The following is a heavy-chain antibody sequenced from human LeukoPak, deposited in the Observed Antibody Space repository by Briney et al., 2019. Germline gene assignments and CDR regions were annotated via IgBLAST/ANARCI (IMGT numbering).Heavy chain of an antibody. CDR1: GFMLSSYW. V-gene: IGHV3-7*03. CDR2: IKQDGSEK. D-gene: IGHD3-10*01. J-gene: IGHJ4*02. Sequence: GGSLRLSCAASGFMLSSYWMSWVRQAPGKGLEWVANIKQDGSEKYYVDSVKGRFTISRDNSKNTLYLQMNSLRAEDTAVYYCAKSGVIQYYFDYWGQGTLVTVSS. CDR3: AKSGVIQYYFDY.